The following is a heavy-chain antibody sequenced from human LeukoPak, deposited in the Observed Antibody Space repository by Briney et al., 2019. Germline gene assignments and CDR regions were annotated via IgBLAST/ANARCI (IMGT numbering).Heavy chain of an antibody. V-gene: IGHV4-59*01. CDR2: IYYSGST. CDR3: ARELGCSGGSCYSDGAFDI. D-gene: IGHD2-15*01. J-gene: IGHJ3*02. Sequence: PSETLSLTCTVCGGSISSYYWSWIRQRPGKGLEGIGYIYYSGSTNYNPSLKSRVTISVDTSKNQFSLKLSSVTAADTAVYYCARELGCSGGSCYSDGAFDIWGQGTMVTVSS. CDR1: GGSISSYY.